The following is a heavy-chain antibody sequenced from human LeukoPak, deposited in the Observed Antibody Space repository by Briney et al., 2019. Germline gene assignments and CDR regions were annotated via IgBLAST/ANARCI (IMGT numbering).Heavy chain of an antibody. Sequence: PRASVKVSCKASGYTFTGYYMHWVRQAPGQGLEWMGWINPNSGGTNYAQKFQGRVTMTRDTSISTAYMELSRLRSDDTAVYYCARVPWGTGTPHFGYWGQGTLVTVSS. J-gene: IGHJ4*02. D-gene: IGHD1-7*01. CDR1: GYTFTGYY. CDR2: INPNSGGT. V-gene: IGHV1-2*02. CDR3: ARVPWGTGTPHFGY.